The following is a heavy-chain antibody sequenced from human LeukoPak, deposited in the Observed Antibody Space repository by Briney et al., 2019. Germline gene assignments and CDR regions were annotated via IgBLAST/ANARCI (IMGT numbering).Heavy chain of an antibody. J-gene: IGHJ4*02. CDR2: ISYDGSNK. D-gene: IGHD2-15*01. CDR1: GFTFSSYA. V-gene: IGHV3-30*04. Sequence: GGSLRLSCAASGFTFSSYAMHWVRQAPGKGLEWVAVISYDGSNKYYADSVKGRFTISRDNSKNTLYLQMNSLKTEDTAVYYCTRGKGDQGWYWGQGTLVTVSS. CDR3: TRGKGDQGWY.